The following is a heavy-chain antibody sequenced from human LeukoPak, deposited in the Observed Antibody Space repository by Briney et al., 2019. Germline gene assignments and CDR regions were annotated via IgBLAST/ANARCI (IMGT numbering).Heavy chain of an antibody. CDR1: EFNFKLSA. CDR3: ARDDGGCSSGTCLDAFDI. J-gene: IGHJ3*02. Sequence: PGGSLRLSCVASEFNFKLSAMSWGRQAPGKGLEWVANIKRDGGEQNYADSVKGRFTISRDNDKNSLYLEMNSLRGEDTAVYYCARDDGGCSSGTCLDAFDIWGQGTMVTVSS. D-gene: IGHD6-13*01. CDR2: IKRDGGEQ. V-gene: IGHV3-7*03.